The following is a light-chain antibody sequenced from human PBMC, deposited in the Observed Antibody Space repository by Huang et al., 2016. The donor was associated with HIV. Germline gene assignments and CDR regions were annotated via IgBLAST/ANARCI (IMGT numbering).Light chain of an antibody. V-gene: IGKV1-39*01. CDR2: AAS. Sequence: DIQMTQSPSYLSASVGDRVTITCRASQSISSYLNWYQQKPGKAPKLLIYAASSLQSGVPSRFSGSGSGTDFTLTISSLQREDFATYYCQQSFSTLFTFGPGTKVDIK. J-gene: IGKJ3*01. CDR3: QQSFSTLFT. CDR1: QSISSY.